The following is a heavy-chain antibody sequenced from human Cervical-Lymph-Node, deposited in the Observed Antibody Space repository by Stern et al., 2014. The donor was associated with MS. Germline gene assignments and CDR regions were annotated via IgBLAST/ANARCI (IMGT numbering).Heavy chain of an antibody. Sequence: EVQLEESGGGLVRPGRSLRLSCAASGFTFEDYGMSWVRQAPGKGLALVAAINWNGSSTVYAGSVQGRFTISRDNAKNSLYLQMNSLRAEDTALYHCSRAFCTGGVCYSFPFYGMDVWGQGTTVTVSS. V-gene: IGHV3-20*01. CDR3: SRAFCTGGVCYSFPFYGMDV. CDR2: INWNGSST. D-gene: IGHD2-8*02. J-gene: IGHJ6*02. CDR1: GFTFEDYG.